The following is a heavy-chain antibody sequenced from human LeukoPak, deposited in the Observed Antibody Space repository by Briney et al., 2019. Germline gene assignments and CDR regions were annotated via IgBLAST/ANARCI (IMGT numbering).Heavy chain of an antibody. V-gene: IGHV3-23*01. Sequence: GGSLRLSCAASGFTFSTYAMTWVRQAPGKGLEWVSTISDRGGGTYFADSVKGRFTISRDNAKNTLFLQMNSLRAEDTAVYYCARDSDYGDLGLVGYWGQGTLVTVSS. CDR3: ARDSDYGDLGLVGY. J-gene: IGHJ4*02. D-gene: IGHD4-17*01. CDR1: GFTFSTYA. CDR2: ISDRGGGT.